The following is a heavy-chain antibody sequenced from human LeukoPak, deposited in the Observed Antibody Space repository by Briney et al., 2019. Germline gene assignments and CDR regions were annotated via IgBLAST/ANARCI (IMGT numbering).Heavy chain of an antibody. V-gene: IGHV4-61*01. CDR1: GGSVSSGSYY. D-gene: IGHD3-3*01. CDR2: IYYSGST. J-gene: IGHJ4*02. Sequence: SETLSLTCTVSGGSVSSGSYYWSWIRQPPGKGLEWIGYIYYSGSTNYNPSLKSRVTISVDTSKNQFSLKLSSVTAADTAVYYCARDGDFWSGYQYWGQGTLVTASS. CDR3: ARDGDFWSGYQY.